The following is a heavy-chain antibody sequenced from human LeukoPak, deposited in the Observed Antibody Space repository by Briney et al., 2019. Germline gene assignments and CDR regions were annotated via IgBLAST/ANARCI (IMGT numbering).Heavy chain of an antibody. CDR2: IYWADDK. J-gene: IGHJ3*02. CDR3: AHTAYYYDSSGHADAFDI. V-gene: IGHV2-5*02. D-gene: IGHD3-22*01. Sequence: SGPTLVKPTQTLTLTCTFSGFSLSTSGPGVGWIRQPPGKALEWLALIYWADDKRYTPSLKSRLTITKDTSKNQVVLTMTNMDPVDTATYYCAHTAYYYDSSGHADAFDIWGQGTMVTVSS. CDR1: GFSLSTSGPG.